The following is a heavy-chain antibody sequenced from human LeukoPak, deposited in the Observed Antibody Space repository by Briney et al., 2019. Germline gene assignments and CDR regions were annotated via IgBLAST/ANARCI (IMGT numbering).Heavy chain of an antibody. CDR3: ASLKLGIASDY. J-gene: IGHJ4*02. D-gene: IGHD7-27*01. Sequence: WGSLRLSCAASGFTFSNYSMNWVRQAPGKGLEWVSSISSSGGYIYYADSMKGRFTISRDNAKNSLYLQMNSLTAEDTAVYYCASLKLGIASDYWGQGTLVTVSS. CDR1: GFTFSNYS. CDR2: ISSSGGYI. V-gene: IGHV3-21*01.